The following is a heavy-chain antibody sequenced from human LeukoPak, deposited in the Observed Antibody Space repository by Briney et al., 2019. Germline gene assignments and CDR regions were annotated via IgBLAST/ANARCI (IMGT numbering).Heavy chain of an antibody. J-gene: IGHJ3*01. CDR1: GFTFNNYA. CDR2: ISGSGAST. Sequence: GGSLRLSCAASGFTFNNYAMSWVRQAPGKGLEWVSAISGSGASTYYADSLKGRFTISRDNSKNTLYLQMNSLRAEDTALYYCAKARITSTGADAFAFWGQGTMVTVSS. D-gene: IGHD1-1*01. CDR3: AKARITSTGADAFAF. V-gene: IGHV3-23*01.